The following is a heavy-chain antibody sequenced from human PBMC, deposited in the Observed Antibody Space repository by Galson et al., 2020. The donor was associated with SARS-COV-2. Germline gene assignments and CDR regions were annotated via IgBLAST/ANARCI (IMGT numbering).Heavy chain of an antibody. Sequence: SETLSLTCTVSGGSTSSGDYYWSWIRQPPGKGLEWIGYIYYSGSTYYNPSLKSRVTISVDTSKNQFSLKLSSVTAADTAVYYCARDDWAYAFDIWGQGTMVTVSS. J-gene: IGHJ3*02. CDR2: IYYSGST. D-gene: IGHD3-9*01. CDR3: ARDDWAYAFDI. V-gene: IGHV4-30-4*01. CDR1: GGSTSSGDYY.